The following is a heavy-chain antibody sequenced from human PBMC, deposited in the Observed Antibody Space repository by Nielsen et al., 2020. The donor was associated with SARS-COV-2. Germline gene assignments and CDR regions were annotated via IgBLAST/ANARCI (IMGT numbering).Heavy chain of an antibody. Sequence: GESLKISCAASGFPFDNYAMTWVRQPPGQGLEWVSVIKRSGGSTYSADSVKGRFTISRDNSRNTLYLQMNSLRVEDTAVYYCVKWVELDFGYYYYGMDVWGQGTTVTVSS. CDR3: VKWVELDFGYYYYGMDV. D-gene: IGHD1-26*01. V-gene: IGHV3-23*01. CDR2: IKRSGGST. J-gene: IGHJ6*02. CDR1: GFPFDNYA.